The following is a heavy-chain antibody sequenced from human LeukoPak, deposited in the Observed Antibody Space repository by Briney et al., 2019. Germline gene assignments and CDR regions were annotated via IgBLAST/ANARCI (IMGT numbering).Heavy chain of an antibody. CDR1: GSTFDDYA. J-gene: IGHJ4*02. Sequence: GGSLRPSCAASGSTFDDYAMHWVRQAPGKGLEWVSGISWNSGSIGYADSVKGRFTISRDNAKNSLYLQMNSLRAEDMALYYCAKGTDSSGYYPFDYWGQGTLVTVSS. V-gene: IGHV3-9*03. CDR2: ISWNSGSI. D-gene: IGHD3-22*01. CDR3: AKGTDSSGYYPFDY.